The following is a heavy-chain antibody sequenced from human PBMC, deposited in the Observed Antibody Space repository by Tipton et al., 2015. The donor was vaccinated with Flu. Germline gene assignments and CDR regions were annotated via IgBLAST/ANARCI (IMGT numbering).Heavy chain of an antibody. J-gene: IGHJ3*02. CDR2: IHTSGST. D-gene: IGHD3-22*01. CDR3: ARGVIYYDSSGPITDAFDI. V-gene: IGHV4-61*02. CDR1: GGSISSGSYY. Sequence: LRLSCTVSGGSISSGSYYWSWIRQPAGKGLEWIGRIHTSGSTNYNPSLKSRVTISVDTSKNQFSLKLSSVTAADTAVYYCARGVIYYDSSGPITDAFDIWGQGTMVTVSS.